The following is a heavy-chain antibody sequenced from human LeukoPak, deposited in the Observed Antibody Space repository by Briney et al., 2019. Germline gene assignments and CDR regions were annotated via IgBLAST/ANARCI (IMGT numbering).Heavy chain of an antibody. D-gene: IGHD6-19*01. Sequence: SETLSLTCAVYGGSFSGYYWSWIRQPPGKGLEWIGEINHSGSTNYNPSLKSRVTISVDTSKNQFSLKLSSVTAADTAVYYCARGGAARPAIAVAGRAKKNQFDYWGQGTLVTASS. CDR3: ARGGAARPAIAVAGRAKKNQFDY. CDR1: GGSFSGYY. V-gene: IGHV4-34*01. CDR2: INHSGST. J-gene: IGHJ4*02.